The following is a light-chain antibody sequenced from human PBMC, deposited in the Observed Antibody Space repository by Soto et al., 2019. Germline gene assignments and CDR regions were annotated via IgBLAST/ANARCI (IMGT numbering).Light chain of an antibody. V-gene: IGKV2-24*01. J-gene: IGKJ2*01. CDR2: MIS. Sequence: DIVMTQTPLSSPVTLGQPASISCRSSQSLVHSDGNNYLSWLQQRPGQPPRLLIYMISNRFSGVPVRFSGSGAVTDFTLKISRVEAEDVGVYYCMQATQPYTVGQGTKREIK. CDR1: QSLVHSDGNNY. CDR3: MQATQPYT.